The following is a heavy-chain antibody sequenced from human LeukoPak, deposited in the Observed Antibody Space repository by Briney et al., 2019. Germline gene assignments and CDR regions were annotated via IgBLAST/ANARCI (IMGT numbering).Heavy chain of an antibody. CDR2: INPNSGGT. J-gene: IGHJ4*01. CDR3: ARDFSYRDTSGRTVDY. V-gene: IGHV1-2*02. D-gene: IGHD3-16*02. CDR1: GYTFTSYD. Sequence: ASVKVSCKASGYTFTSYDINWVRQATGQGLEWMGWINPNSGGTNYAQKFQGRVTMTRDTSISTAYMELSRLGSDDTAVYYCARDFSYRDTSGRTVDYWGHGTLVTVSS.